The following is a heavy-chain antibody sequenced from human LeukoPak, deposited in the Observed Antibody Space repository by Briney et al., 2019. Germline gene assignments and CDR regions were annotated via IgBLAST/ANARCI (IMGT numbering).Heavy chain of an antibody. V-gene: IGHV4-34*01. Sequence: SETLSLTCAVYGASFSDSYWSRIRQSPEKGLEWIGEINNSGSTSYNPSLNSRVIISVDRSKNQFSLRPTAVTASDTAVYYCARGRYGPRLGNWGQGTLVTVSS. CDR2: INNSGST. CDR1: GASFSDSY. CDR3: ARGRYGPRLGN. D-gene: IGHD3-16*01. J-gene: IGHJ4*02.